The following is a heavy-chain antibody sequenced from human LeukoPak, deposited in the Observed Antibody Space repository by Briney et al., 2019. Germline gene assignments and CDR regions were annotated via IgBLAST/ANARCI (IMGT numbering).Heavy chain of an antibody. CDR3: ARGVVGATTGYYFDY. CDR1: DSSISSYY. Sequence: PSETLSLTCAFSDSSISSYYWSWIRQPAGKGLELIGRIYTSGSTNYNPSLKSRVTMSVDTSKNQFSLKLSSVTAADTAVYYCARGVVGATTGYYFDYWGQGTLVTVSS. CDR2: IYTSGST. J-gene: IGHJ4*02. V-gene: IGHV4-4*07. D-gene: IGHD1-26*01.